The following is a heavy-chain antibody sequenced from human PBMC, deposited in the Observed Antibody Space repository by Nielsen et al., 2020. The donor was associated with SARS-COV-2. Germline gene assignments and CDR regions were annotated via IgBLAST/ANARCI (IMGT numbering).Heavy chain of an antibody. J-gene: IGHJ6*02. Sequence: VRQAPGKGLEWVSYISSSSSTIYYADSVKGRFTISRDNAKNSLYLQMNSLRDEDTAVYYCARFPYDFWSGYYMSAGDYYGMDVWGQGTTVTVSS. V-gene: IGHV3-48*02. D-gene: IGHD3-3*01. CDR3: ARFPYDFWSGYYMSAGDYYGMDV. CDR2: ISSSSSTI.